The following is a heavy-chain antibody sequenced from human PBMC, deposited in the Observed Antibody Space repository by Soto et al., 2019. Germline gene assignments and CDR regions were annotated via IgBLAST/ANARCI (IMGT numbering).Heavy chain of an antibody. J-gene: IGHJ4*02. Sequence: PRLSCAASGFTFSSYGMHWVRQAPGKGLEWVAVISYDGSNKYYADSVKGRFTISRDNSKNTLYLQMNSLRAEDTAVYYRAKVSSHYYFDYWGQGTLVTVSS. D-gene: IGHD6-13*01. V-gene: IGHV3-30*18. CDR2: ISYDGSNK. CDR3: AKVSSHYYFDY. CDR1: GFTFSSYG.